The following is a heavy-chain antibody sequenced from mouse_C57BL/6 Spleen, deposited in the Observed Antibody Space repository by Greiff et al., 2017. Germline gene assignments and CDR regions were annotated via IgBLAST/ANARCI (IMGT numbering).Heavy chain of an antibody. Sequence: VKLQESGAELVKPGASVKMSCKASGYTFTTYPIEWMKQNHGKSLEWIGNFHPYNDDTKYNEKFKGKATLTVEKSSSTVYLELSRLTSDDSAVYYCARRGDYDGYYGGYFDVWGTGTTVTVSS. J-gene: IGHJ1*03. V-gene: IGHV1-47*01. D-gene: IGHD2-3*01. CDR1: GYTFTTYP. CDR2: FHPYNDDT. CDR3: ARRGDYDGYYGGYFDV.